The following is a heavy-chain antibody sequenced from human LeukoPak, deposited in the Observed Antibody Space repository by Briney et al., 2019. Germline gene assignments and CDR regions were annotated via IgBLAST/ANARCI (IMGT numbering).Heavy chain of an antibody. Sequence: SETLSLTCTVSGGSISSYYWSWIRQPPGKGLERIGYIYYSGSTNYNPSLKSRVTISVDTSKNQFSLKLSSVTAADTAVYYCARGYCSGGSCYSYYFDYWGQGTLVTVSS. CDR1: GGSISSYY. D-gene: IGHD2-15*01. V-gene: IGHV4-59*01. CDR3: ARGYCSGGSCYSYYFDY. CDR2: IYYSGST. J-gene: IGHJ4*02.